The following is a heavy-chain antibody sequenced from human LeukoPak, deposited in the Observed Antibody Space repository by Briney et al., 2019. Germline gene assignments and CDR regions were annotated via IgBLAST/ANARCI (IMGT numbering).Heavy chain of an antibody. J-gene: IGHJ4*02. CDR1: GFTFSSYW. CDR3: ARGGDNWNYGY. CDR2: IKQDGSEK. V-gene: IGHV3-7*01. D-gene: IGHD1-20*01. Sequence: GGSLRLSCAASGFTFSSYWMSWVRQAPGKGLEWVANIKQDGSEKYYVDSVEGRFTISRDNAKNSLYLQMNSLRAEDTAVYYCARGGDNWNYGYWGQGTLVTVSS.